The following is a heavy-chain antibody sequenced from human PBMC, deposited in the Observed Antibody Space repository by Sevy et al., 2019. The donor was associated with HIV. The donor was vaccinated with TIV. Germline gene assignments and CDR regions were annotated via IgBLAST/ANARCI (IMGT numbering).Heavy chain of an antibody. CDR1: GFTFSSYS. J-gene: IGHJ4*02. D-gene: IGHD6-6*01. Sequence: GGSLRLSCAASGFTFSSYSMNWVRQAPGKGLEWVSSISSSSSYIYYADSVKGRFTISRDNAKNSLYLQMNSLRAEDTAVYYCASPPGHSSSYHFIYGYWGQGTLVTVSS. CDR2: ISSSSSYI. CDR3: ASPPGHSSSYHFIYGY. V-gene: IGHV3-21*01.